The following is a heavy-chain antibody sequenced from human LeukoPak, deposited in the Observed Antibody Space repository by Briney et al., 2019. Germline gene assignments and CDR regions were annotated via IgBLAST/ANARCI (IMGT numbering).Heavy chain of an antibody. CDR1: GGTFSSYA. V-gene: IGHV1-69*04. CDR3: ARGGSYYGSGKDWFDP. Sequence: SVKVSCKASGGTFSSYAISWVRQAPGLELEWMGRIIPILGIANYAQKFQGRVTITADKSTSTAYMELSSLRSEDTAVYYCARGGSYYGSGKDWFDPWGQGTLVTVSS. J-gene: IGHJ5*02. CDR2: IIPILGIA. D-gene: IGHD3-10*01.